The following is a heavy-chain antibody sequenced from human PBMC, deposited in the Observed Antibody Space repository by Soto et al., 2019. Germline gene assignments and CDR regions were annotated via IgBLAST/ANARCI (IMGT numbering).Heavy chain of an antibody. CDR1: GGSISRYY. CDR2: IYYSGST. J-gene: IGHJ3*02. Sequence: SETLSLTCTVSGGSISRYYWSWIRQPPGKGLEWIGYIYYSGSTNYNPSLKSRVTISVDTSKNQFSLKLSSVTAADTAVYYCARVRAGRNAFDIWGQGTMVTVSS. V-gene: IGHV4-59*01. D-gene: IGHD6-13*01. CDR3: ARVRAGRNAFDI.